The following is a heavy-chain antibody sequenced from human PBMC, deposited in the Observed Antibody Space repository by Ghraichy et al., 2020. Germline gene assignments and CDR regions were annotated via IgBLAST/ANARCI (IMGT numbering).Heavy chain of an antibody. CDR2: ISGSGGST. Sequence: GSLDISCAASGFTFSSYAMSWVRQAPGKGLEWVSAISGSGGSTYYADSVKGRFTISRDNSKNTLYLQMNSLRAEDTAVYYCANKGQGGWYIYWGQGTLVTVSS. V-gene: IGHV3-23*01. D-gene: IGHD6-19*01. CDR3: ANKGQGGWYIY. CDR1: GFTFSSYA. J-gene: IGHJ4*02.